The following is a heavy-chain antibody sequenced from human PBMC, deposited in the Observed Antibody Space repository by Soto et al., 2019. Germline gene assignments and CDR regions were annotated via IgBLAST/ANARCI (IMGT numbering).Heavy chain of an antibody. CDR1: GFTFRRTS. J-gene: IGHJ6*02. V-gene: IGHV1-58*01. D-gene: IGHD3-3*01. CDR3: AADAHRDACWSIYPDYYYSMDV. Sequence: GASVKVSCKASGFTFRRTSVQWVRQAPGQRLEWMGRIIVDTGGTTYAPNVQGRIAITRDMSTNTAYMELSSLRPDDTAVYYCAADAHRDACWSIYPDYYYSMDVWGQGTTVTVSS. CDR2: IIVDTGGT.